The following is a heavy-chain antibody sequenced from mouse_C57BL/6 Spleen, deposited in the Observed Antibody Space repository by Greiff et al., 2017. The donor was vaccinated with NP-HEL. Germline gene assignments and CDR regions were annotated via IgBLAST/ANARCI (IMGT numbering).Heavy chain of an antibody. CDR3: ARRIYYDYDGASYYAMDY. V-gene: IGHV5-17*01. CDR2: ISSGSSTI. Sequence: EVKLVESGGGLVKPGGSLKLSCAASGFTFSDYGMHWVRQAPEKGLEWVAYISSGSSTIYYAAPVKGRFTISRDTAKNTLFLQMTSLRLEDTAMYYCARRIYYDYDGASYYAMDYWGQGTSVTVSS. J-gene: IGHJ4*01. CDR1: GFTFSDYG. D-gene: IGHD2-4*01.